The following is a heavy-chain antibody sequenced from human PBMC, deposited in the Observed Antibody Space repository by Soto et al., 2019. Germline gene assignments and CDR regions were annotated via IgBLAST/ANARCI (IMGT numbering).Heavy chain of an antibody. CDR3: ATAFKDYGGNSGEIWFDP. CDR1: GGSISSGDYY. Sequence: SETLSLTCTVSGGSISSGDYYWSWIRQPPGKGLEWIGYIYYSGSTNYNPSLKSRVTISVDTSKNQFSLKLSSVTAADTAVYYCATAFKDYGGNSGEIWFDPSGQGTPVTVSS. CDR2: IYYSGST. J-gene: IGHJ5*02. V-gene: IGHV4-61*08. D-gene: IGHD4-17*01.